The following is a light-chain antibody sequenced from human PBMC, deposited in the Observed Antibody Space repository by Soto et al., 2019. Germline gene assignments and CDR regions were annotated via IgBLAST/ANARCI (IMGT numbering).Light chain of an antibody. CDR1: QSISSW. CDR2: KAS. V-gene: IGKV1-5*03. CDR3: QQYNSYPFT. Sequence: DIQMTQSPSTLSASVGDRATITCRASQSISSWLAWYQQKPGKAPKLLIYKASSFESGVPSRFSGSGSGTEFTLTISSLQPDDVATYYCQQYNSYPFTFGPGTKVDIK. J-gene: IGKJ3*01.